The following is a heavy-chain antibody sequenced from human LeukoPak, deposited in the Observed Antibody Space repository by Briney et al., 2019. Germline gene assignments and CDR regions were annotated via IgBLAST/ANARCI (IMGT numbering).Heavy chain of an antibody. CDR2: INTNSGGT. D-gene: IGHD3-22*01. CDR1: GYTFTGYY. Sequence: GASVKVSCKASGYTFTGYYIHWVRQAPGQGLEWMGWINTNSGGTKYAQKFQGRVTMTRDTSISTAYTELIRLRSDDTAVYFCASGESTYYSDSSGYYHDYWGQGTLVTV. CDR3: ASGESTYYSDSSGYYHDY. J-gene: IGHJ4*02. V-gene: IGHV1-2*02.